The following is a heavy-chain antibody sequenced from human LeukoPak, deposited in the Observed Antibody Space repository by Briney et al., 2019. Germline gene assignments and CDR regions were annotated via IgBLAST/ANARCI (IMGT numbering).Heavy chain of an antibody. V-gene: IGHV4-38-2*02. J-gene: IGHJ3*02. D-gene: IGHD3-22*01. CDR2: IYHSGST. Sequence: SETLSLTCTVSGYSISSGYYWGWIRQPPGKGLEWIGSIYHSGSTYYNPSLKSRVTISVERPKNQFSLKLSSVTAADTAVYYCARVDDSSGDDAFDIWGQGTMVTVSS. CDR1: GYSISSGYY. CDR3: ARVDDSSGDDAFDI.